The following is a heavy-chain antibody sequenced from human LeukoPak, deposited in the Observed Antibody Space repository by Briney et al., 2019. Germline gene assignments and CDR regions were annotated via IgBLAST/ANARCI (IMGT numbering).Heavy chain of an antibody. D-gene: IGHD3-3*01. Sequence: ASVKVSCKASGYTFTSYGISWVRQAPGQGLEWMGWISAYNGDTNYAQKLQGRVTMTTDTSTSTAYMELRSLRSDDTAVYYCARDQGERFLEWLPHTLTTGAREPDPDYWGQGTLVTVSS. V-gene: IGHV1-18*01. CDR1: GYTFTSYG. CDR3: ARDQGERFLEWLPHTLTTGAREPDPDY. CDR2: ISAYNGDT. J-gene: IGHJ4*02.